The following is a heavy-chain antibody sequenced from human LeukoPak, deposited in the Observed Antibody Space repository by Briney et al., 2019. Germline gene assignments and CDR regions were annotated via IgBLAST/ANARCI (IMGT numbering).Heavy chain of an antibody. CDR3: ARDRSPWDY. CDR2: ISSSGSTI. CDR1: GFTFSSYE. V-gene: IGHV3-48*03. Sequence: GGSLRLSCAASGFTFSSYEMNWVRQAPGKGLEWVSYISSSGSTIYYAGSVKGRFTISRDNAKNSLYLQMNSLRAEDTAVYYCARDRSPWDYWGQGTLVTVSS. J-gene: IGHJ4*02.